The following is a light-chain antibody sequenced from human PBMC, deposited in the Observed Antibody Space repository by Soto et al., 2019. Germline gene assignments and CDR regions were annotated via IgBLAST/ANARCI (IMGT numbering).Light chain of an antibody. V-gene: IGKV3-15*01. CDR1: QSVSNH. CDR2: GAS. J-gene: IGKJ2*01. CDR3: QQYDNWPYT. Sequence: EIVLTQSPATLSLSPGERATLSCRASQSVSNHLAWYQQKPGQAPRLLIYGASTRATAIPARFSGSGSGTEFTLTISSLQSEDFAVYFCQQYDNWPYTFGQGTKVDIK.